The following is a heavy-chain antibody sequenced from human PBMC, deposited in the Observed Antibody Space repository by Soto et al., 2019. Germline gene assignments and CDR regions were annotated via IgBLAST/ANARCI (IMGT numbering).Heavy chain of an antibody. CDR2: IYYSGST. D-gene: IGHD1-1*01. Sequence: SQTLSLSCTVSGGSISSYYWSWIRQPPGKGLEWIGYIYYSGSTNYNPSLKSRVTISVDTSKNQFSLKLSSVTAADTAVVYCSRELRKSWSDERDAIDFWGQGTMVTVSS. V-gene: IGHV4-59*01. J-gene: IGHJ3*01. CDR3: SRELRKSWSDERDAIDF. CDR1: GGSISSYY.